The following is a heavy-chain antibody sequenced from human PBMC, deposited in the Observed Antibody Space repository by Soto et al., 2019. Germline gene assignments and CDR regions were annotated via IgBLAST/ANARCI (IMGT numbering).Heavy chain of an antibody. D-gene: IGHD2-2*01. CDR2: ISAYNGNT. CDR3: ARDKSESIVVVPAAMPNNWFDP. CDR1: GYTFTSYG. V-gene: IGHV1-18*01. J-gene: IGHJ5*02. Sequence: ASVKVSCKASGYTFTSYGISWVRQAPGQGLEWMGWISAYNGNTNYAQKLQGRVTMTTDTSTSTAYMELRSLRSDDTAVYYCARDKSESIVVVPAAMPNNWFDPWGQGTLVTVAS.